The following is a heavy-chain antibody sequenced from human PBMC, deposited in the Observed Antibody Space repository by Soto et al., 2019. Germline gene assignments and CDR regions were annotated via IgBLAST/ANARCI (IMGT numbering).Heavy chain of an antibody. CDR3: ARSYYDSTGFAVDP. V-gene: IGHV4-59*02. J-gene: IGHJ5*02. D-gene: IGHD3-22*01. Sequence: PSETLSLTCNVSGASVSNGYWSWIRQPPGKGLEWISFMYFGGSFNYNPSLTSRATISVETSKNQFSMKLTSVTASDTAVYYCARSYYDSTGFAVDPWGQGTLVTVSS. CDR1: GASVSNGY. CDR2: MYFGGSF.